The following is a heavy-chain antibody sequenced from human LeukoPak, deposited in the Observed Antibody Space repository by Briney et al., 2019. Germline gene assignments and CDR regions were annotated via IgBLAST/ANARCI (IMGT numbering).Heavy chain of an antibody. D-gene: IGHD1-26*01. V-gene: IGHV1-24*01. CDR2: FDPEDGET. CDR3: ATGPAWDAEYFQH. J-gene: IGHJ1*01. CDR1: GYTLTELS. Sequence: GASVKVSCKVSGYTLTELSMHWVRQASGKGLEWMGGFDPEDGETIYAQKFRGRVTMTEDTSTDTAYMELSSLRSEDTAVYYCATGPAWDAEYFQHWGQGTLVTVSS.